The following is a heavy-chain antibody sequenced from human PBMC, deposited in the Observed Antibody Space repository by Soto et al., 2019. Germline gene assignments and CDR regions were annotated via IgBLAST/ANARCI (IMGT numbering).Heavy chain of an antibody. V-gene: IGHV1-24*01. CDR1: GYTLTELS. CDR3: ATDRAYGSGNYYYYYYGMDV. CDR2: FDPEDGET. J-gene: IGHJ6*02. Sequence: ASVKVSCKVSGYTLTELSMHWVRQAPGKGLEWMGGFDPEDGETIYAQKFQGRVTMTEDTSTDTAYMELSSLRSEDTAVYYCATDRAYGSGNYYYYYYGMDVWGQGTTVTVSS. D-gene: IGHD3-10*01.